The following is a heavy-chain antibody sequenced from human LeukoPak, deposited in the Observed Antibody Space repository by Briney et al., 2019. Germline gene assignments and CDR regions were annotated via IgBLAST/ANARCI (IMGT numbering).Heavy chain of an antibody. CDR1: GFMFSKSW. Sequence: GSLRLSCAASGFMFSKSWMHWVRQVPGKGPVWVARIYNDGSTTNYADSVKGRFTISRDNAKNSLYLQMNSLRAEDTAVYYCAELGITMIGGVWGKGTTVTISS. D-gene: IGHD3-10*02. V-gene: IGHV3-74*01. J-gene: IGHJ6*04. CDR2: IYNDGSTT. CDR3: AELGITMIGGV.